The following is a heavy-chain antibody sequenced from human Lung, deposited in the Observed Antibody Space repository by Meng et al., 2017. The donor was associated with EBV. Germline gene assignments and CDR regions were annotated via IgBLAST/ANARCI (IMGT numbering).Heavy chain of an antibody. CDR2: IYYRGNT. D-gene: IGHD4-17*01. CDR1: GDTIISADNS. Sequence: EACPFLVYPSHIPSLTSTVTGDTIISADNSLSWLRYSPGKVLEYIGYIYYRGNTYYNPSLKSRVIISVDTSKNPFSLRLNSVTAADTAVYYCAILYGDSSVWYLDLWGRGTLVTVSS. J-gene: IGHJ2*01. CDR3: AILYGDSSVWYLDL. V-gene: IGHV4-31*03.